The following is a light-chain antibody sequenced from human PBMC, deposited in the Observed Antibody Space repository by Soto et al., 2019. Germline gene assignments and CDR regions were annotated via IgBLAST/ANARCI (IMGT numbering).Light chain of an antibody. CDR3: QTWGTGIPV. CDR1: SGDIGGYDY. CDR2: EVT. V-gene: IGLV2-8*01. Sequence: QSVLTQPPSASGSPGQSVTISCTGTSGDIGGYDYVSWYQQHPGKAPKLMIYEVTKRPLGVPDRFSGSKSGNTASLTVSGLQAEDEADYYCQTWGTGIPVFGGGTKLTVL. J-gene: IGLJ2*01.